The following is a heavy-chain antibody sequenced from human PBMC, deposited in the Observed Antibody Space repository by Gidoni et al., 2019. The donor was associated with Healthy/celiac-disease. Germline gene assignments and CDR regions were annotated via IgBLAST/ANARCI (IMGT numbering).Heavy chain of an antibody. Sequence: QVQLQESGPGLVKPSQTLSLTCTVSGGSISSGTYCWSWIRQHPGKGLEWIGYICYSGGTYYNPSLKSRVTISVDTSKNQFSLKLSSVTAADTAVYYCARARSESFDYWGQGTLVTVSS. J-gene: IGHJ4*02. CDR1: GGSISSGTYC. CDR3: ARARSESFDY. CDR2: ICYSGGT. V-gene: IGHV4-31*03.